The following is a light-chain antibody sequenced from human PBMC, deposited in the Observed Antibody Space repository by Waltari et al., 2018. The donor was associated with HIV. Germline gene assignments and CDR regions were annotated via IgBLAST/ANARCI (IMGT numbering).Light chain of an antibody. J-gene: IGLJ2*01. CDR2: CKN. CDR1: SSNIGSNT. Sequence: QSVLTQPPSKSGTPGQRVTISCSGSSSNIGSNTVSWFQQFPGKAPKVRMYCKNLRPSGVPDRFSGSKSGTSASLAIGGLQSEDEADYYCASWDDSLNGPVFGGGTTLTVL. CDR3: ASWDDSLNGPV. V-gene: IGLV1-44*01.